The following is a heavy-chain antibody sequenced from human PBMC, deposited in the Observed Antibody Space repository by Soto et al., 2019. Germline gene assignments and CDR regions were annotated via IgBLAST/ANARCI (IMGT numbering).Heavy chain of an antibody. CDR3: ARSPMVYVIHLDY. D-gene: IGHD2-8*01. J-gene: IGHJ4*02. CDR2: ISGSSGGST. CDR1: GFTFSSYA. Sequence: GGSLRLSCAASGFTFSSYAMTWVRQAPGKGLEWVSSISGSSGGSTNYANSVKGRFTISRDNSENTLYLRMNSLRPEDTAIYYCARSPMVYVIHLDYWGQGALVTVSS. V-gene: IGHV3-23*01.